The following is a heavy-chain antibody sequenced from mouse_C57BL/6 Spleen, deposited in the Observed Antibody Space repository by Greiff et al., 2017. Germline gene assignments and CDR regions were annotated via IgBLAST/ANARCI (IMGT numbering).Heavy chain of an antibody. Sequence: EVQLQQSGPELVKPGASVKISCKASGYTFTDYYMNWVKQSHGKSLEWIGDINPNNGGTSYNQKFKGKATLTVDKSSSTAYMELRSLTSEDSAVYYCARRRIYYGNYYYAMDYWGQGTSVTVSS. V-gene: IGHV1-26*01. D-gene: IGHD2-1*01. CDR1: GYTFTDYY. CDR3: ARRRIYYGNYYYAMDY. CDR2: INPNNGGT. J-gene: IGHJ4*01.